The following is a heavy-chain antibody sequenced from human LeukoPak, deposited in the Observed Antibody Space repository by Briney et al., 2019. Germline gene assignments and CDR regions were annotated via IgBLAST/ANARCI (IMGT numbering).Heavy chain of an antibody. V-gene: IGHV3-30*18. D-gene: IGHD6-13*01. CDR2: ISYDGSNK. J-gene: IGHJ4*02. CDR1: GFTFSSYG. CDR3: AKSQGIAAALGGY. Sequence: GRSLRLSCAASGFTFSSYGMHWVRQAPGKGLEWVAVISYDGSNKYYADSVKGRFTISRDNSKNTLYLQMNSLRAEDTAVYYCAKSQGIAAALGGYWGQGTLVTVSS.